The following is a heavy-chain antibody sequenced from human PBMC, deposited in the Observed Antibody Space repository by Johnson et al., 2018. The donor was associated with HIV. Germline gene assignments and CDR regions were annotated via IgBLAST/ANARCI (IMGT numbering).Heavy chain of an antibody. CDR3: AKEERATMIVQTNDAFDI. Sequence: QVQLVESGGGVVQPGTSLRLSCEGSGLSLSAYGLHWVRQAPGKGLEWVAVIWPDGSNRYYSDSVKGRFTISRDNSKNTLYLQMNSLRAEDTAVYYCAKEERATMIVQTNDAFDIWGQGTMVTVSS. CDR1: GLSLSAYG. D-gene: IGHD3-22*01. CDR2: IWPDGSNR. V-gene: IGHV3-33*06. J-gene: IGHJ3*02.